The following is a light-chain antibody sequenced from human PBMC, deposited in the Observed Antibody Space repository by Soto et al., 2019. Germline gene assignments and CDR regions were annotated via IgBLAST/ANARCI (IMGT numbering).Light chain of an antibody. Sequence: IQLTQSPSSLSASVGDRVTITCRASQGISSYLAWYQQKPGKAPKLLIYAASTLQSGVPPRFSGSGSGTDFTLTISSLQPEDFATYYCQQLKGRTFGQGTRLEIK. J-gene: IGKJ5*01. CDR3: QQLKGRT. CDR2: AAS. CDR1: QGISSY. V-gene: IGKV1-9*01.